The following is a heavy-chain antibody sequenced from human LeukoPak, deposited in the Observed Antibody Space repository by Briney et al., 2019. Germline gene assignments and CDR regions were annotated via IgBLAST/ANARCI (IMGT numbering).Heavy chain of an antibody. J-gene: IGHJ4*02. D-gene: IGHD5-18*01. V-gene: IGHV4-59*11. Sequence: SETLSLTCTVSGASTASHYWTWLRQPPGKELEWIAYMFDTVSTKSNPSHKSRLTLSVDPSKKQLSLRLSSVTAADTAVYYCATIKRGSTYGYFDFWGQGIKVTVSP. CDR3: ATIKRGSTYGYFDF. CDR1: GASTASHY. CDR2: MFDTVST.